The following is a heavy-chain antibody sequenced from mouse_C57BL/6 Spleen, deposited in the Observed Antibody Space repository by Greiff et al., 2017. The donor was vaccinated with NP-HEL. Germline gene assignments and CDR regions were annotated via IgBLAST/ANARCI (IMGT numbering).Heavy chain of an antibody. V-gene: IGHV1-63*01. J-gene: IGHJ4*01. D-gene: IGHD2-4*01. CDR3: ARTGDYDVEYYAMDY. CDR1: GYTFTNYW. CDR2: IYPGGGYT. Sequence: QVQLQQSGAELVRPGTSVKMSCKASGYTFTNYWIGWAKQRPGHGLEWIGDIYPGGGYTNYNEKFKGKATLTADKSSSTAYMQFSSLTSEDSAIYYCARTGDYDVEYYAMDYGGQGTSATVSS.